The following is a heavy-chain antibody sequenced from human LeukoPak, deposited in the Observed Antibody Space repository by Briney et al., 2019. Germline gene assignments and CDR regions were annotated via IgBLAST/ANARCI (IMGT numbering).Heavy chain of an antibody. Sequence: PGGSLRLSCAASGFTFSGYAMSWVRQAPGKGLEWVSAISGSGGSTYYADSVKGRFTISRDNSKNTLYLQMNSLRAEDTAVYYCAKGTLRIAVAGTVDYWGQGTLVTVSS. CDR1: GFTFSGYA. CDR2: ISGSGGST. J-gene: IGHJ4*02. D-gene: IGHD6-19*01. CDR3: AKGTLRIAVAGTVDY. V-gene: IGHV3-23*01.